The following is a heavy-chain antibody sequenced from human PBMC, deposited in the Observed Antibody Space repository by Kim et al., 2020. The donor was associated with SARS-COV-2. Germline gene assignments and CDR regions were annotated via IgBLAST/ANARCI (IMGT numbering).Heavy chain of an antibody. V-gene: IGHV3-7*01. J-gene: IGHJ4*02. CDR2: K. D-gene: IGHD6-13*01. Sequence: KYYVDSVKGRFTISRDNAKNSLYLQMNSLRAEDTAVYYCARLSSTWYSDYWGQGTLVTVSS. CDR3: ARLSSTWYSDY.